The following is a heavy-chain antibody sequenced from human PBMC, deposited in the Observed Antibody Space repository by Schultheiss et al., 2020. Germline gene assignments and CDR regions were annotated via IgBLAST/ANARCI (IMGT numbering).Heavy chain of an antibody. D-gene: IGHD3-22*01. Sequence: GGSLRLSCAASGFTFSSYGMHWVRQAPGKGLEWVAVIWYDGSNKYYADSVKGRFTISRDNSKNTLYLQMNSLRADDTAVYYCASRKYYDSSGYHDAFDIWGQGTMVTVSS. CDR2: IWYDGSNK. V-gene: IGHV3-33*01. CDR3: ASRKYYDSSGYHDAFDI. CDR1: GFTFSSYG. J-gene: IGHJ3*02.